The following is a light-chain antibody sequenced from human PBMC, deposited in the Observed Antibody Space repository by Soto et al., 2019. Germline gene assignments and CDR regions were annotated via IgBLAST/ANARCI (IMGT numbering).Light chain of an antibody. CDR3: QQYDKWPLT. CDR2: GAS. CDR1: QSVSNK. J-gene: IGKJ4*01. V-gene: IGKV3-15*01. Sequence: EIVMTQSPATLSVSPGERATLSCRASQSVSNKLAWYQQKVGQAPRLLIYGASTRAAGIPARFSGSGSGTEFTLTISSLQSKDFEVYYCQQYDKWPLTFGGGAKVEIK.